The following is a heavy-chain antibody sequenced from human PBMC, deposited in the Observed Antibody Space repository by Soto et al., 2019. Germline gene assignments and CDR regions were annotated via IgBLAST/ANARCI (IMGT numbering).Heavy chain of an antibody. J-gene: IGHJ4*02. V-gene: IGHV4-34*01. CDR2: INHSGST. D-gene: IGHD3-10*01. CDR1: GGSFSGYY. CDR3: ARADMVRGVTTYYFDY. Sequence: QVQLQQWGAGLLKPSETLSLTCAVYGGSFSGYYWSWIRQPPGKGLEWIGEINHSGSTNYNPSLKSRVTISVDTSKNQFSLKLSSVTAADTAVYYCARADMVRGVTTYYFDYWGQGTLVTVSS.